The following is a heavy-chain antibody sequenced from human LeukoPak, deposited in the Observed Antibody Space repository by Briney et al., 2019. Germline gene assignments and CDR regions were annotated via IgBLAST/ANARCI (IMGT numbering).Heavy chain of an antibody. CDR2: LSYDGSDK. V-gene: IGHV3-30*04. CDR3: ARGPYYYDSSGYYYSLDY. Sequence: GGSLRLSCAASGFTFGSYAMHWVRQAPGKGLEWVAVLSYDGSDKYYADSVKGRFTISRDNSKNTLYLQMNSLRAEDTAVYYCARGPYYYDSSGYYYSLDYWGQGTLVTVSS. J-gene: IGHJ4*02. CDR1: GFTFGSYA. D-gene: IGHD3-22*01.